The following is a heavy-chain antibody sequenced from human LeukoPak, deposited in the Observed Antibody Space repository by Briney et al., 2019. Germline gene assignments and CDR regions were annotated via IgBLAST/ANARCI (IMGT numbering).Heavy chain of an antibody. V-gene: IGHV3-48*03. CDR3: AREWGYGDPFGFFDY. D-gene: IGHD4-17*01. Sequence: GGSLRLSCAASEFPFSSCEMNWVRQAPGKGLEWVSCITSSGSTIFYADSVKGRFTISRDNSKNTLYLQMNSLRAEDTAVYYCAREWGYGDPFGFFDYWGQGTLVTVSS. CDR2: ITSSGSTI. J-gene: IGHJ4*02. CDR1: EFPFSSCE.